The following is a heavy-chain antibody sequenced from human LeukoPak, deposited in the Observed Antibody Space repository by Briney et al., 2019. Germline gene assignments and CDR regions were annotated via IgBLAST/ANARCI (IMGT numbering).Heavy chain of an antibody. V-gene: IGHV3-23*01. CDR1: GFTFSSYA. D-gene: IGHD5-18*01. CDR3: ATPHVPRGYTFQAFDI. CDR2: IGGSGGNT. Sequence: GGSLRLSCAASGFTFSSYAMSWVRQAPGKGLEWVSAIGGSGGNTYYAHPVKGRFTISRDDSKNTLYLQLNSLRAEDTAVYYCATPHVPRGYTFQAFDIWGQGTMVTVSS. J-gene: IGHJ3*02.